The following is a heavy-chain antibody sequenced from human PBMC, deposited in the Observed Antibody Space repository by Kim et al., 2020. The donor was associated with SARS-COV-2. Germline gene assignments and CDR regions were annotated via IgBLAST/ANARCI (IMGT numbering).Heavy chain of an antibody. V-gene: IGHV3-30*04. D-gene: IGHD6-19*01. J-gene: IGHJ4*02. CDR1: GFVFSSYS. CDR2: ISYDGSIK. Sequence: GGSLRLSCSASGFVFSSYSMHWVRQAPSKVMEWVAFISYDGSIKYYADSVKGRFTISRDTSKNRLFLQMNSLGAEDTAVYYCARGTGRTSGWYDGENYWGQGTLVTVTS. CDR3: ARGTGRTSGWYDGENY.